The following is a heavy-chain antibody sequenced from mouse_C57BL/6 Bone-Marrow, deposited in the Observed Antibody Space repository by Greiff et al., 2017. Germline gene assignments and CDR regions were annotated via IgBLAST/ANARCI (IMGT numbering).Heavy chain of an antibody. J-gene: IGHJ4*01. D-gene: IGHD1-1*01. CDR2: LDPNRGGT. Sequence: QVPLQQPGAELVKLGASVKLSCKAFGYTFTSYWMHGVKQRPGRGLEWIGRLDPNRGGTKYNEKFKSKATLLVDKPSSAAYMHLSSLTSEDSAVYYCARGSSYAYYYAMDYWGQGTSVTVSS. CDR3: ARGSSYAYYYAMDY. V-gene: IGHV1-72*01. CDR1: GYTFTSYW.